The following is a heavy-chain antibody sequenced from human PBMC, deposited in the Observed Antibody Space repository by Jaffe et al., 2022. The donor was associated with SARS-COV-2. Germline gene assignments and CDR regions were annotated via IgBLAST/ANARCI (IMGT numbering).Heavy chain of an antibody. D-gene: IGHD2-21*02. J-gene: IGHJ3*02. CDR3: AKDIWVGTPRFAFDI. V-gene: IGHV3-9*01. Sequence: EVQLVESGGGLVQPGRSLRLSCAASGFTFDEYAMHWVRQAPGKGLEWVSGITWNSNTIDYADSVKGRFTISRDNAKNSLYLQLNSLRAEDTALYYCAKDIWVGTPRFAFDIWGQGTMVTVSS. CDR2: ITWNSNTI. CDR1: GFTFDEYA.